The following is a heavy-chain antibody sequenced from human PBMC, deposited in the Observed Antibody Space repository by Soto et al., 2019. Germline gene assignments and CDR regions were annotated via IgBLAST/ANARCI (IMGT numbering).Heavy chain of an antibody. CDR2: IWYDGSNK. CDR3: ARDLITSQVGY. V-gene: IGHV3-33*01. CDR1: GFTFSSYG. D-gene: IGHD3-3*01. J-gene: IGHJ4*02. Sequence: QVQLVESGGGVVQPGRSLRLSCAASGFTFSSYGMHWVRQAPGKGLEWVAVIWYDGSNKYYADSVKGRFTISRDNSKNTLYLQMNSLRAEDTAVYYCARDLITSQVGYWCQGTLVTVSS.